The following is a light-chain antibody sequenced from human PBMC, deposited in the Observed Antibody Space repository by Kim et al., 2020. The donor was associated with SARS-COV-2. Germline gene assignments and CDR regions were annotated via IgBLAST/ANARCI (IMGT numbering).Light chain of an antibody. CDR2: KDN. CDR1: VLAKKY. Sequence: SVSPGQTARITCSGDVLAKKYARWFQQKPGQAPVVVIYKDNQRPSGIPERFSGSSSGTTVTLTISGAQVEDEADYYCYSAADNNVVFGGGTQLTVL. CDR3: YSAADNNVV. V-gene: IGLV3-27*01. J-gene: IGLJ3*02.